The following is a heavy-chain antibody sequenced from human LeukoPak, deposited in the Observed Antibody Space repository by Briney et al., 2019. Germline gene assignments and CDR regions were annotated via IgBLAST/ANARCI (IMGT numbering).Heavy chain of an antibody. Sequence: ASVKVSCKASGYTFTGYYMHWVRQAPGQGLEWMGWINPNSGGTNYAQKFQGRVTMTRDTSISTAYMELSRLRSDDTAVYYCARCFLSSGWYEDGPNNWFDPWGQGTLVTVSS. CDR2: INPNSGGT. V-gene: IGHV1-2*02. CDR3: ARCFLSSGWYEDGPNNWFDP. CDR1: GYTFTGYY. D-gene: IGHD6-19*01. J-gene: IGHJ5*02.